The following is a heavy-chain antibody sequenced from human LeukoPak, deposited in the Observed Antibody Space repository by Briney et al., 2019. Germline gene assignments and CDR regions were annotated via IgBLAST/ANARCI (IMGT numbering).Heavy chain of an antibody. J-gene: IGHJ4*02. CDR3: ARENGYSNLYYFDY. Sequence: SETLSLTCTVSGGSVSSDGFYWTWIRQPPGKGLEWIGYVYYSGSTNYNPSLKSRVTISLDTSKNQFSLKLNSVTAADTAVYYCARENGYSNLYYFDYWGQGTLVTVSS. CDR1: GGSVSSDGFY. CDR2: VYYSGST. V-gene: IGHV4-61*08. D-gene: IGHD5-24*01.